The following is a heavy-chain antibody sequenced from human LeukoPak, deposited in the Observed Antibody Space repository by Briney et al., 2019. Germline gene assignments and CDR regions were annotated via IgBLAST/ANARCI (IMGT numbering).Heavy chain of an antibody. CDR3: SRESGAFSPFGY. CDR2: ISLSGHT. CDR1: GGSISRTNW. J-gene: IGHJ4*02. V-gene: IGHV4-4*02. Sequence: PSETLSLTCVVSGGSISRTNWWSWVRPSPGQGLEWIGEISLSGHTNYNPSLQSRVTMSLDESKNQVSLDLASVTDADTAVYYCSRESGAFSPFGYWGQGTLVTVHS. D-gene: IGHD1-26*01.